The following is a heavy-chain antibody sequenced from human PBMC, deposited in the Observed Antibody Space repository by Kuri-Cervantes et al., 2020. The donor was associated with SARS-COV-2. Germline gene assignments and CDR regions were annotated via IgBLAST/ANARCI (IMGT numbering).Heavy chain of an antibody. D-gene: IGHD4-17*01. J-gene: IGHJ6*03. CDR1: GYSFTSYW. CDR2: IYPGDSDT. CDR3: ARRAYGEQVDYYYMDV. V-gene: IGHV5-51*01. Sequence: KVSCKGFGYSFTSYWIAWVRQMPGKGLEWMGIIYPGDSDTKYSPSFQGQVTISADKSISTAFLQWSSLKASDTAMYYCARRAYGEQVDYYYMDVWGKGTTVTVSS.